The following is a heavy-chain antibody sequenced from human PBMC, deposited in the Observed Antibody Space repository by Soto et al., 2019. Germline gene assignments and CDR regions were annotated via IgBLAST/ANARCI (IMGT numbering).Heavy chain of an antibody. J-gene: IGHJ3*02. D-gene: IGHD6-19*01. Sequence: SETLSLTCAVSGGSISSGGYSWSWIRQPPGKGLEWIGYIYHSGSTNYNPSLKSRVTISIDTSKNQFSLKLSSVTAADTAVYYCARAVANFDIWGQGTMVTVSS. V-gene: IGHV4-30-2*01. CDR3: ARAVANFDI. CDR1: GGSISSGGYS. CDR2: IYHSGST.